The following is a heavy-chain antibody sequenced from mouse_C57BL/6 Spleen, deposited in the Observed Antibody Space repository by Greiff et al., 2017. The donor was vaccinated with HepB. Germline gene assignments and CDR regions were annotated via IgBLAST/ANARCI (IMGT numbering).Heavy chain of an antibody. J-gene: IGHJ1*03. CDR3: ARGSPLTEYWYFDV. CDR1: GYTFTSYW. CDR2: IDPSDSYT. Sequence: QVQLQQPGAELVRPGTSVKLSCKASGYTFTSYWMHWVKQRPGQGLEWIGVIDPSDSYTNYNQKFKGKATLTVDTSSSTAYMQLSSLTSEDSAVYYSARGSPLTEYWYFDVWGTGTTVTVSS. D-gene: IGHD4-1*01. V-gene: IGHV1-59*01.